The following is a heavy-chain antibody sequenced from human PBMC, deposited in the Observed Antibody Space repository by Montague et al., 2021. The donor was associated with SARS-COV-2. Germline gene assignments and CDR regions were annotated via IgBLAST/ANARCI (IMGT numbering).Heavy chain of an antibody. J-gene: IGHJ4*02. CDR3: ARRVYAAFGSGAIDY. CDR2: IYYDGST. Sequence: SETLSLTCTVAGDSIRSSSYYWGWIRQPPGRGLEWIGSIYYDGSTYYNPSFKSRVTISVDTSKTQFSLKLSSVTAADTAVYSCARRVYAAFGSGAIDYWGQGTLVTVSS. V-gene: IGHV4-39*01. CDR1: GDSIRSSSYY. D-gene: IGHD6-19*01.